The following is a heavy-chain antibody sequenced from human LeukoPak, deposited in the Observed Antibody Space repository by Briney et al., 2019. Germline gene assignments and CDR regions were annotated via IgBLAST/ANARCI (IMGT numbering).Heavy chain of an antibody. CDR2: ISGSGSST. CDR1: GFTFNNYA. V-gene: IGHV3-23*01. D-gene: IGHD2-15*01. CDR3: ARAPIVVVVAATYYHMDV. Sequence: GGSLRLSCAASGFTFNNYAMTWVRQAPGKGPEWVSTISGSGSSTYYADSVKGRFTISRDNSKNTLYLQMNSLRADDTAVYYCARAPIVVVVAATYYHMDVWGKGTTVTVCS. J-gene: IGHJ6*03.